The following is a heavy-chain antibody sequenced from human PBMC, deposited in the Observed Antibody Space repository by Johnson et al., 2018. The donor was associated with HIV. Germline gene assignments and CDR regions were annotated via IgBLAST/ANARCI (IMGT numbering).Heavy chain of an antibody. CDR1: GFTVSTKY. CDR3: ARHKSTYYYDRSALDI. V-gene: IGHV3-66*02. J-gene: IGHJ3*02. CDR2: FYSGGSS. Sequence: EVQVLESGGGLVQPGGSLRLSCAASGFTVSTKYMSWVRQAPGKGLEWVSVFYSGGSSYYADSVKGRFTISGDNSKNTLYLQMNSLRAEDTAVYYCARHKSTYYYDRSALDIWGQGTMVTVSS. D-gene: IGHD3-22*01.